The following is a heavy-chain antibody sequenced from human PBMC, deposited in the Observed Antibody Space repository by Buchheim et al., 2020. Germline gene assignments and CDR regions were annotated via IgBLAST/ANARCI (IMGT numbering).Heavy chain of an antibody. CDR1: GFSFSSYT. D-gene: IGHD6-19*01. Sequence: EVQLVESGGGLVQPGGSLRLSCAASGFSFSSYTMNWVRQAPGKGLEWVSDIGSSGSAKYYADSVKGRFTIYRDNANNSLYLQMNSLRVEDTAVYYCARSRTAGTYYFDYWGQGAL. V-gene: IGHV3-48*01. J-gene: IGHJ4*02. CDR2: IGSSGSAK. CDR3: ARSRTAGTYYFDY.